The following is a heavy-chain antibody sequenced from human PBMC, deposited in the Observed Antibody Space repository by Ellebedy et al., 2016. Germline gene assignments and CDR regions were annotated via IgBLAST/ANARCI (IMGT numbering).Heavy chain of an antibody. J-gene: IGHJ2*01. D-gene: IGHD7-27*01. CDR3: ARDPIIGDQKWYFDL. Sequence: GGSLRLXCAASGFTFSDYYMSWIRQAPGKGLEWVSYISSSSSYTNYADSVKGRFTISRDNAKNSLYLQMNGLRTEDTAVYYCARDPIIGDQKWYFDLWGRGIQVTVSS. CDR2: ISSSSSYT. CDR1: GFTFSDYY. V-gene: IGHV3-11*06.